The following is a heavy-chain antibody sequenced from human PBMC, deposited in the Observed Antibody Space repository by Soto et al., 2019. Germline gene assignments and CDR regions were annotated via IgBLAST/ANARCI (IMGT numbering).Heavy chain of an antibody. CDR1: GFRFSDNW. D-gene: IGHD3-3*01. CDR2: IKSRADGETT. J-gene: IGHJ4*02. Sequence: EVRLVESGGGLVKPGGPLRLSFAASGFRFSDNWMHSLRQAPGKGLEWVGRIKSRADGETTDYAATVKGRFTISRDDSRDTFYLEMNSLKTEDTSMYYCGAYCDFGRGQYPHWGQGILVPVSS. V-gene: IGHV3-15*07. CDR3: GAYCDFGRGQYPH.